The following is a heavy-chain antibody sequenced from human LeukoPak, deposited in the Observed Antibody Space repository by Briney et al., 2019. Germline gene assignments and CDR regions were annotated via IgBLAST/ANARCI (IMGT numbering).Heavy chain of an antibody. CDR1: GGSISSSSYF. CDR3: ARHYCSGGSCPDAFDI. J-gene: IGHJ3*02. D-gene: IGHD2-15*01. Sequence: SETLSLTCIVSGGSISSSSYFWGWLRQPPGRGLVWIGSISYSGNTCYNLSLKSRVTITVDTSTNQLSLKMSSVTAADTAVYYCARHYCSGGSCPDAFDIWGQGTMVTVSS. CDR2: ISYSGNT. V-gene: IGHV4-39*01.